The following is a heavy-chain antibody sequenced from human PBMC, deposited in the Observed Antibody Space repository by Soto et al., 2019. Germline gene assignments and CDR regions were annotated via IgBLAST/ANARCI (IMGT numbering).Heavy chain of an antibody. V-gene: IGHV1-69*12. CDR2: IIPIFGTA. CDR1: GGTFSSYA. D-gene: IGHD3-22*01. Sequence: QVQLVQSGAEVKKPGSSVKVSCKASGGTFSSYAITWVRQAPGQGLEWMGGIIPIFGTANYAQKFQGRVTMTADEDRITAYMELSSLGSEDTALYYCARDRGHSSGYYPYWFDPWGQGPLVTVSS. CDR3: ARDRGHSSGYYPYWFDP. J-gene: IGHJ5*02.